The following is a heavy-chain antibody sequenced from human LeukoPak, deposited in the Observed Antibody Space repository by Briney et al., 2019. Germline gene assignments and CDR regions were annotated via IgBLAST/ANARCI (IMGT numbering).Heavy chain of an antibody. CDR1: GFTFSSYA. Sequence: GGSLRLSCAASGFTFSSYAMSWVRQAPGKWLEWVAAISGGGGSTYYADSVKGRFTISRDTSKKTVYLQMSILRAQNTAVYYSAKHGLEYYGSGSNTWGQGTLVTASS. V-gene: IGHV3-23*01. CDR2: ISGGGGST. D-gene: IGHD3-10*01. CDR3: AKHGLEYYGSGSNT. J-gene: IGHJ5*02.